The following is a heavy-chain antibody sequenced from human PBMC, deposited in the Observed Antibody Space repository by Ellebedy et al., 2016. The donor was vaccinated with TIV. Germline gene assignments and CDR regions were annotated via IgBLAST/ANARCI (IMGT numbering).Heavy chain of an antibody. CDR1: GYTFTGYY. J-gene: IGHJ4*02. D-gene: IGHD3-10*01. CDR3: AAPAGSGSFSSNYYFDY. CDR2: INPNSGGT. Sequence: ASVKVSCXASGYTFTGYYMHWVRQAPGQGLEWMGWINPNSGGTNYAQKFQGRVTVTRDTSISTAYMELSSLRSDDTAVYYCAAPAGSGSFSSNYYFDYWGQGALVTVSS. V-gene: IGHV1-2*02.